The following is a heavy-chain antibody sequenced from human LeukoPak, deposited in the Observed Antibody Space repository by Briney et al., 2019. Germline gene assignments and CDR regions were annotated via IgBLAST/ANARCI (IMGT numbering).Heavy chain of an antibody. CDR3: ARVPENTVTRFDP. CDR2: MNANSGDT. J-gene: IGHJ5*02. Sequence: GASVKVSCKASGYTFTSYYIHWVRQAPGQGLEWMGWMNANSGDTNYAQKFQGRVTMTRDTSISTAYMELSRLRSDDTAVYYCARVPENTVTRFDPWGQGTLVTVS. V-gene: IGHV1-2*02. D-gene: IGHD4-17*01. CDR1: GYTFTSYY.